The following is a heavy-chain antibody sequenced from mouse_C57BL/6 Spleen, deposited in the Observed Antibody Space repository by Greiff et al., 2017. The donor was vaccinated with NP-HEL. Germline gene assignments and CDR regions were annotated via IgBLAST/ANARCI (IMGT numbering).Heavy chain of an antibody. J-gene: IGHJ1*03. Sequence: EVKVVESGGGLVQPGGSLSLSCAASGFTFTDYYMSWVRQPPGKALEWLGFIRNKANGYTKEYSASVKGRFTISRDNSQSILYLHMNALRAEDSATYYCASPLGSSYWYFDVWGTGTTVTVSS. V-gene: IGHV7-3*01. D-gene: IGHD1-1*01. CDR1: GFTFTDYY. CDR2: IRNKANGYTK. CDR3: ASPLGSSYWYFDV.